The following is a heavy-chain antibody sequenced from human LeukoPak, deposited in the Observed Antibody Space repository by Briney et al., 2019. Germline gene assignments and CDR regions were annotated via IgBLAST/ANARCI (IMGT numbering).Heavy chain of an antibody. J-gene: IGHJ4*02. CDR1: GYTFTGYY. V-gene: IGHV1-2*02. CDR3: ARGAVAGEPYYFDY. CDR2: INPNSGGT. D-gene: IGHD6-19*01. Sequence: ASVKVSCKASGYTFTGYYMHWVRQAPGQGLEWMGWINPNSGGTNYAQKFQGRVTMTRDTSISTAYMELNRLRSDDTAVYYCARGAVAGEPYYFDYWGQGTLVTVSS.